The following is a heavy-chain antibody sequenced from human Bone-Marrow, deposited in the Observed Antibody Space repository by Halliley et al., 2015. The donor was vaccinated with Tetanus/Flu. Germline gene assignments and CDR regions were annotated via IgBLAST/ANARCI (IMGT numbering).Heavy chain of an antibody. V-gene: IGHV4-31*03. CDR3: ARVLGDRGYCSSRNCYHYYGMDV. D-gene: IGHD2-2*01. Sequence: TLSLTCTVSGGSISSGGHFWSWIRQHPGTGLEWIGDIHHSGSTYFNWSLKSRLTISIDTSKNQFSLKLSPVTAADTAVYFCARVLGDRGYCSSRNCYHYYGMDVWGQGTTVTVSS. CDR2: IHHSGST. CDR1: GGSISSGGHF. J-gene: IGHJ6*02.